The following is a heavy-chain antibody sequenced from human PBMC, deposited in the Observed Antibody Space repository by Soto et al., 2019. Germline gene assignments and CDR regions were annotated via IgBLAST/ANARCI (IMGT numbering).Heavy chain of an antibody. V-gene: IGHV4-39*01. CDR1: GGSISSGDYY. CDR2: IHYSGDA. Sequence: SETLSLTCTVSGGSISSGDYYWSWIRQPPGKGLEWIGSIHYSGDAYYNPSLKSRVTISVDASKSQISLKLSSVTAADTAVYYCARPAGVGSAVKYWGQGTLVTVSS. CDR3: ARPAGVGSAVKY. J-gene: IGHJ4*02. D-gene: IGHD6-13*01.